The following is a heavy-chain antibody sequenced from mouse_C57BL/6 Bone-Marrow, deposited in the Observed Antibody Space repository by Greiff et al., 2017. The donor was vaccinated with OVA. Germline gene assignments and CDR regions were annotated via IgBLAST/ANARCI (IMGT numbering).Heavy chain of an antibody. Sequence: QVQLQQSGAELVKPGASVKLSCKASGYTFTEYTIHWVKQRSGQGLEWIGWFYPGIGSIKYNEKFKDKATLTADKSSSTVYMELSRLTSEDSAVYFCARHEEGYYGSSYYFDYWGQGTTLTVSS. CDR3: ARHEEGYYGSSYYFDY. V-gene: IGHV1-62-2*01. CDR1: GYTFTEYT. D-gene: IGHD1-1*01. CDR2: FYPGIGSI. J-gene: IGHJ2*01.